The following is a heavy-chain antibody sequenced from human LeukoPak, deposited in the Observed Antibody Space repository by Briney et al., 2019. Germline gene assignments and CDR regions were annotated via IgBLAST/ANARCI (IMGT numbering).Heavy chain of an antibody. J-gene: IGHJ4*02. CDR2: ISSSSSYI. CDR3: ARGKEGVSSLDY. Sequence: GGSLRLSCAASGFTFSSYSMNWVRQAPGKGLEWVSSISSSSSYIYYADSVKGPFTISRDNAKNSLYLQMNSLRAEDTAVYYCARGKEGVSSLDYWGQGTLVTVSS. CDR1: GFTFSSYS. D-gene: IGHD6-6*01. V-gene: IGHV3-21*01.